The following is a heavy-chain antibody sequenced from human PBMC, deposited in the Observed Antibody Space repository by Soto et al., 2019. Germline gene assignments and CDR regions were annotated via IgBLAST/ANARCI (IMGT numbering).Heavy chain of an antibody. CDR2: ISSSSSNI. V-gene: IGHV3-21*01. D-gene: IGHD5-18*01. J-gene: IGHJ4*02. CDR1: GFTFSSYS. Sequence: GGSLRLSCAASGFTFSSYSMNWVRQAPGKGLEWVSSISSSSSNIYYADSVKGRFTISRDNSKNTLYLQMNSLRAEDTAVYYCARESPVVYTAMGPKRFDYSGQRTLVPVSA. CDR3: ARESPVVYTAMGPKRFDY.